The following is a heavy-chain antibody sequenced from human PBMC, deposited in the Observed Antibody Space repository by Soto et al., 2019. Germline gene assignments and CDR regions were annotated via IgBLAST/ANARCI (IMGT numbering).Heavy chain of an antibody. D-gene: IGHD6-19*01. CDR1: GYTFTSYG. V-gene: IGHV1-18*04. Sequence: ASVKVSFKASGYTFTSYGISWVRQAPGQGLEWMGCIIAYNGNTNYAQKLQGRVTMTTDRSTITAYRERGSLRSADPAVYYCPRGGSGPAHSSYSSGMDFRGQGPTVTVSS. J-gene: IGHJ6*02. CDR2: IIAYNGNT. CDR3: PRGGSGPAHSSYSSGMDF.